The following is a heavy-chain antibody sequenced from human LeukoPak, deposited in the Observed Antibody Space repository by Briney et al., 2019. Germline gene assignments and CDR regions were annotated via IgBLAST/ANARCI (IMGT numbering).Heavy chain of an antibody. J-gene: IGHJ4*02. CDR1: GGPIDHMNYY. CDR2: IYTSGST. V-gene: IGHV4-4*09. Sequence: YPSETLSLTCTVSGGPIDHMNYYWSWIQQPPGKGLEWIGYIYTSGSTNYNPSLKSRVTISVDTSKNQFSLKLSSVTAADTAVYYCASGGYDPAPIDYWGQGTLVTVSS. D-gene: IGHD5-12*01. CDR3: ASGGYDPAPIDY.